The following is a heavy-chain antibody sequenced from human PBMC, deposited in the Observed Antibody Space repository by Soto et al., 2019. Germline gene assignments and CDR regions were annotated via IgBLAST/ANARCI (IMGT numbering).Heavy chain of an antibody. Sequence: EVQLVESGGGLVQPGGSLRLSCAASGFIVTTKYMSWVRQAPGKGLEWVSVIYSGGTTYYADSVKGRFTISRHNSNNTLYIQMNRLRVEDTAVYYCARNLRLVGFGEYDLWGRGTLVTVSS. CDR2: IYSGGTT. CDR3: ARNLRLVGFGEYDL. D-gene: IGHD3-10*01. V-gene: IGHV3-53*04. J-gene: IGHJ2*01. CDR1: GFIVTTKY.